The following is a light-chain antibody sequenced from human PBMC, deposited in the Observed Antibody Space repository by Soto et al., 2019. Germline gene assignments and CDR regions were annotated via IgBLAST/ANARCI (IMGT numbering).Light chain of an antibody. Sequence: SALTQPASLSGSPGQSITLSCTRTNSDVGGYNYVSWYQHHPGKAPKLIIYDVSNRPSGVSIRFSGSKSDNTASLTISGLQPEDEADYHCSSYTTSNTRQIVFGTGTKVTVL. CDR2: DVS. V-gene: IGLV2-14*03. CDR1: NSDVGGYNY. CDR3: SSYTTSNTRQIV. J-gene: IGLJ1*01.